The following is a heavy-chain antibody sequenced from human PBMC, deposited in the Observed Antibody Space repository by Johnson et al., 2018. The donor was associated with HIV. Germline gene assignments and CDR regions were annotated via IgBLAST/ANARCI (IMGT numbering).Heavy chain of an antibody. D-gene: IGHD6-13*01. V-gene: IGHV3-23*04. CDR2: ISGSGGST. Sequence: VQLVESGGGLVQPGGSLRLSCAASGFTFSSYAMSWVRQAPGKGLEWVSAISGSGGSTYYADSVKGRFTISRDNAKNSLYLQMNSLKTEDTAVYYCTTGTSWYGASTFDIWGQGTMVTVSS. CDR1: GFTFSSYA. J-gene: IGHJ3*02. CDR3: TTGTSWYGASTFDI.